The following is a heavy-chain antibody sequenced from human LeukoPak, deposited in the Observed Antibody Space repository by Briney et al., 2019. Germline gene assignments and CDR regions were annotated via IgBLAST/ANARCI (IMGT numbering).Heavy chain of an antibody. CDR2: IKRKTDSSAT. Sequence: GGSLRLSCAASGFIFSGSAIHWVRQASGKGLEWVGRIKRKTDSSATAYAASVTGRFTISRDDSKNTACLQMNSLKTEDTAVYYCTQYYYDSSGYPHPGYWGQGTLVTVSS. D-gene: IGHD3-22*01. CDR1: GFIFSGSA. CDR3: TQYYYDSSGYPHPGY. J-gene: IGHJ4*02. V-gene: IGHV3-73*01.